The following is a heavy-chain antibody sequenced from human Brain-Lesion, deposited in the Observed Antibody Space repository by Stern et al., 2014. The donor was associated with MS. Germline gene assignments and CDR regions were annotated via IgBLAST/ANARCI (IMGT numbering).Heavy chain of an antibody. CDR3: ATGIGLWAFDY. V-gene: IGHV1-24*01. D-gene: IGHD7-27*01. J-gene: IGHJ4*02. Sequence: VQLVQSGAEVKKPGASVKVSCKLSGYTLTELSMHWARQAPGKGLEWMGGYDLEDGEIMYAQKFQGRVNMTEDTSTDTAYMELSSLRSEDTAVYYCATGIGLWAFDYWGQGTLVTVSS. CDR2: YDLEDGEI. CDR1: GYTLTELS.